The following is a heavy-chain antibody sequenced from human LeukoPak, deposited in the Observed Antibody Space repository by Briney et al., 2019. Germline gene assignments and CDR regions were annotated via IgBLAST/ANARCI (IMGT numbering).Heavy chain of an antibody. Sequence: PGGPLRLSCAASGFTVSSHYMSWVRQAPGKGPEWVSIISGGGFINYADSVRGRFTISRDNSKNTLYLQMNGLRDEDTAVYYCARDRDYSGSGSPDYWGQGTLVTVSS. CDR3: ARDRDYSGSGSPDY. J-gene: IGHJ4*02. CDR2: ISGGGFI. V-gene: IGHV3-66*01. D-gene: IGHD3-10*01. CDR1: GFTVSSHY.